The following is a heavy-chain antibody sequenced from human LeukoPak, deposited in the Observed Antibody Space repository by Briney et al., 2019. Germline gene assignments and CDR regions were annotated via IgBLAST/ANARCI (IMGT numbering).Heavy chain of an antibody. Sequence: GGSLRLSCAASGFTFSSYAMHWVRQAPGKGLEWVAVISYDGSNKYYADSVKGRFTISRDNSKNTLYLQMNSLRAEDTAVYYCARVHYDYVWGSYRGYFDYWGQGTLVTVSS. CDR3: ARVHYDYVWGSYRGYFDY. D-gene: IGHD3-16*02. CDR2: ISYDGSNK. CDR1: GFTFSSYA. J-gene: IGHJ4*02. V-gene: IGHV3-30*04.